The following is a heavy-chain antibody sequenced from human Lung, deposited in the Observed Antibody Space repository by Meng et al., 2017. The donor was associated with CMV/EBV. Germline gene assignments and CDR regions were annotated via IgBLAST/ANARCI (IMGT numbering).Heavy chain of an antibody. D-gene: IGHD6-13*01. CDR3: ARDSSHFPDSSSFDS. V-gene: IGHV4-61*02. J-gene: IGHJ4*02. CDR2: GYRSGSP. CDR1: VVFTSRIIEY. Sequence: QHESGLLLVVPSKPLSTPCAISVVFTSRIIEYWRCTWQSDGKGKELMGCGYRSGSPNNNPSLRSRITMSVDSSKNQFSLTLRSETAADTALYYCARDSSHFPDSSSFDSWGQGTLVTVSS.